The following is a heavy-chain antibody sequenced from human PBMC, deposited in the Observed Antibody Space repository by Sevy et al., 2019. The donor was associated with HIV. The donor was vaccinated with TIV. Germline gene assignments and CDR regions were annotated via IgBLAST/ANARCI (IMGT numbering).Heavy chain of an antibody. V-gene: IGHV4-31*03. J-gene: IGHJ4*02. D-gene: IGHD1-26*01. Sequence: SETLSLTYTVSGGSISSGYYYWSWIRQHPGKGLEWIGYIYYSGSTYYNPSLKSRVTISVDTSKNQFSLKLSSVTPADTAVYYCARDIGFSGKYYGFWGQGTLVTVSS. CDR2: IYYSGST. CDR3: ARDIGFSGKYYGF. CDR1: GGSISSGYYY.